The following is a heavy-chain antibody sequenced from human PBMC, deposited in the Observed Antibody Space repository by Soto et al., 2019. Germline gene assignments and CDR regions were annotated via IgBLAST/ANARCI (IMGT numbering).Heavy chain of an antibody. CDR1: GYTFTSYA. D-gene: IGHD3-16*01. CDR2: INAGNGNT. CDR3: ARGYGGPIGWFDP. J-gene: IGHJ5*02. Sequence: ASVKVSCKASGYTFTSYAMHWVRQAPGQRLEWMGWINAGNGNTKYSQKFQGRVTITRDTSTSTAYMELSSLRSEDTAVYYCARGYGGPIGWFDPWGQGTLVTVSS. V-gene: IGHV1-3*01.